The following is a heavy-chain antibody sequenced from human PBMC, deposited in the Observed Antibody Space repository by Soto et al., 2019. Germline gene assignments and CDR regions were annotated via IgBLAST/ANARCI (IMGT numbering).Heavy chain of an antibody. CDR3: ARDVIVVVPAAYYYYYYGMDV. CDR2: LYNTGST. Sequence: SSETLSLTCTVSGASISRYYWSWIRQSPGKGLEWIGYLYNTGSTIYNPSLKSRVTISVDTSKNQFSLKMNSVTAADTAVYYCARDVIVVVPAAYYYYYYGMDVWGQGTTVTVSS. J-gene: IGHJ6*02. CDR1: GASISRYY. D-gene: IGHD2-2*01. V-gene: IGHV4-59*01.